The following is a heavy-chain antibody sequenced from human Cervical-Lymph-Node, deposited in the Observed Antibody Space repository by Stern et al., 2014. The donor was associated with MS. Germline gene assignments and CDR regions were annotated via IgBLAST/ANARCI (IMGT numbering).Heavy chain of an antibody. Sequence: QVQLQESGPGLVKPSQTLSLTCTVSGGSISSGSYYWSWIRQPAGKGLEWIGRIYTSGSTNYNPSLKSRVTISVDPSNNPFSLNLSSVTAADTAVYYCARQYYDPFDYWGQGTLVTGS. D-gene: IGHD3-22*01. CDR2: IYTSGST. V-gene: IGHV4-61*02. CDR1: GGSISSGSYY. CDR3: ARQYYDPFDY. J-gene: IGHJ4*02.